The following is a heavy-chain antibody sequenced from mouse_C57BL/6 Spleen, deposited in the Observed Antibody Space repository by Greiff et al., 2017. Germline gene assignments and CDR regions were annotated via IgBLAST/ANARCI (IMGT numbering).Heavy chain of an antibody. D-gene: IGHD1-1*01. CDR2: IDPSDSYT. V-gene: IGHV1-50*01. J-gene: IGHJ3*01. Sequence: QVQLQQPGAELVKPGASVKLSCKASGYTFTSYWMQWVKQRPGQGLEWIGEIDPSDSYTNYNQKFKGKATLTVDTSSSTAYMQLSSLTSEDSAVYYCASLLRRPFAYWGQGTLVTVSA. CDR1: GYTFTSYW. CDR3: ASLLRRPFAY.